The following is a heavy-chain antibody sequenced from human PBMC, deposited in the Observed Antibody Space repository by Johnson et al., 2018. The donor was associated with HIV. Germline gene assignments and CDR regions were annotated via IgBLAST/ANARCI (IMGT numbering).Heavy chain of an antibody. CDR1: GFTFSDHY. CDR2: ISSRGSTI. CDR3: AKAYCPGCDAFDI. D-gene: IGHD2-21*01. J-gene: IGHJ3*02. Sequence: QVQLVESGGGLVQPGGSLRLSCAASGFTFSDHYMSWIRQAPGKGLECVSYISSRGSTIYYADSVKGRYTISRDNAKNSLYLQMNSLRAEDTAVYYCAKAYCPGCDAFDIWGQGTIVTVSS. V-gene: IGHV3-11*04.